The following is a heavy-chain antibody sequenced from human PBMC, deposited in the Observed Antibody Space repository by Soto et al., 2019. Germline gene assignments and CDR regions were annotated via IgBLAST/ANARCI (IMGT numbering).Heavy chain of an antibody. V-gene: IGHV4-59*01. CDR3: ARDPSRQSGYFDY. CDR2: IYYSGST. D-gene: IGHD3-3*01. CDR1: GGSISSYY. Sequence: SETLSLTCTVSGGSISSYYWSWIRQPPGKGLEWIGYIYYSGSTNYNPSLKSRVTISVDTSKNQFSLKLSSVTAADTAVYYCARDPSRQSGYFDYWGQGTLVTVSS. J-gene: IGHJ4*02.